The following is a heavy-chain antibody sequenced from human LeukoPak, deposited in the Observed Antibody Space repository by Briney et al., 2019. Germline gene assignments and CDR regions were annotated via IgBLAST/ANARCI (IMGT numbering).Heavy chain of an antibody. V-gene: IGHV4-34*01. CDR2: INHSGST. CDR3: ARGRDYYGGDLNFDY. Sequence: SESLSLTCAVYGGSFSGYYWSWIRQPPGKGLEWIGEINHSGSTNYNPSLKSRVTISVDTSKDQFSLKLSSVTAADTAVYYCARGRDYYGGDLNFDYWGQGTRVTVSS. CDR1: GGSFSGYY. D-gene: IGHD4-23*01. J-gene: IGHJ4*02.